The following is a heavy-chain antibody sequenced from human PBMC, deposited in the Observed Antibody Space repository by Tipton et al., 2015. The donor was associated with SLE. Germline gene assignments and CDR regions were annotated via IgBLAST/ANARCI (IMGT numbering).Heavy chain of an antibody. J-gene: IGHJ5*02. Sequence: LRLSCAVYGGSFSGYYWSWIRQPPGKGLEWIGYIYYIGSTNYNPSLKSRVTISVDTSKNQLSLKLSSVTAADTAVYYCARDLGLYSSSWYEGFDPWGQGTLVTVSS. V-gene: IGHV4-59*01. D-gene: IGHD6-13*01. CDR3: ARDLGLYSSSWYEGFDP. CDR2: IYYIGST. CDR1: GGSFSGYY.